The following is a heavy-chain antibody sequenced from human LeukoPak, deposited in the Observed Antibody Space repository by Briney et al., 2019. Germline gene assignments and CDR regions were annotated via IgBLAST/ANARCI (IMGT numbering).Heavy chain of an antibody. CDR3: ARVVVPLNWFDP. CDR2: IYYGGST. CDR1: GGSISSSSYY. D-gene: IGHD3-22*01. J-gene: IGHJ5*02. Sequence: SETLSLTCTVSGGSISSSSYYWGWIRQPPGKGLQWIGSIYYGGSTYYNSSLKSRVTISVDTSKNQFSLKLSSVTAADTAVYYCARVVVPLNWFDPWGQGTLVTVSS. V-gene: IGHV4-39*07.